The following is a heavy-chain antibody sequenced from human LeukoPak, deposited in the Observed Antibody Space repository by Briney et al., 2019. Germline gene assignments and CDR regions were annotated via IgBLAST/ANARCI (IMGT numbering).Heavy chain of an antibody. J-gene: IGHJ4*02. CDR3: ARDPEGWLQFGYYFDY. D-gene: IGHD5-24*01. CDR1: GFTFSSYW. V-gene: IGHV3-7*01. CDR2: IKQDGSEK. Sequence: PGGSLRLSCAASGFTFSSYWMSWVRQDPGKGLEWVANIKQDGSEKYYVDSVKGRFTISRDNAKNSLYLQMNSLRAEDTAVYYCARDPEGWLQFGYYFDYWGQGTLVTVSS.